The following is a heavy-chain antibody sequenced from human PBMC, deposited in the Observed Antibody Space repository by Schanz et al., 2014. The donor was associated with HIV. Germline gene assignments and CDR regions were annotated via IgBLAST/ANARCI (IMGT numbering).Heavy chain of an antibody. CDR3: ARVPAGSGSNFDS. Sequence: QVQLQESGPGLVKPSQTLSLTCTVSGDSITSSISSGGYYWSWIRQHPGKGLEWIGYMFYRGTTYFHPSLKSRVSMSVDTSKNQFSLMLTSVTAADTAIYYCARVPAGSGSNFDSWGQGTLVIVSS. CDR2: MFYRGTT. D-gene: IGHD3-10*01. J-gene: IGHJ4*02. V-gene: IGHV4-31*03. CDR1: GDSITSSISSGGYY.